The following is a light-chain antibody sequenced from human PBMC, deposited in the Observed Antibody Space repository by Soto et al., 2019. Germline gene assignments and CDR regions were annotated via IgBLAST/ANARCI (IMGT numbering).Light chain of an antibody. CDR3: QQYGSSPF. Sequence: VVLTQSPSTLSLSPGERATLSCRTSLSVSVYLDWYQQKPGQAPRLLISDASNRATGIPARFSGSGSGTDFTLTISRLEPEDFAVYYCQQYGSSPFFGQGTRLEIK. V-gene: IGKV3-20*01. CDR1: LSVSVY. CDR2: DAS. J-gene: IGKJ5*01.